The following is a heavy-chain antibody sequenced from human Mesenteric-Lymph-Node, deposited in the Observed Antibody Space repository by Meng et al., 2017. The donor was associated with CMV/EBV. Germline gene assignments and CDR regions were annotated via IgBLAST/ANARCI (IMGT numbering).Heavy chain of an antibody. CDR2: TYYRSKWYE. Sequence: FSLSVGSFSNAVAACHLFRQSPSRGLEWLGRTYYRSKWYEDYAVSVKDRLTINPDASKNQFSLQLNSVTPEDTALYYCARGTGTLDYWGQGTLVTVSS. CDR1: VGSFSNAVAA. V-gene: IGHV6-1*01. J-gene: IGHJ4*02. CDR3: ARGTGTLDY. D-gene: IGHD1-7*01.